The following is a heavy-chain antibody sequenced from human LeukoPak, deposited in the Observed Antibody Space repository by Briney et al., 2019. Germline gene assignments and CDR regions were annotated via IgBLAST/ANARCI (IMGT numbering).Heavy chain of an antibody. CDR1: GFTLSSYG. D-gene: IGHD3-3*01. CDR3: AKDRQEKKRFLELLLYPLDY. Sequence: GRSLRLSCAASGFTLSSYGMHRVRQAPGTGLEWVAFIRYDGSNKYYAESVEGRFTISRDNSKNTLYLQMNSLRAEDTAVYYCAKDRQEKKRFLELLLYPLDYWGQGTLVTVSS. J-gene: IGHJ4*02. CDR2: IRYDGSNK. V-gene: IGHV3-30*02.